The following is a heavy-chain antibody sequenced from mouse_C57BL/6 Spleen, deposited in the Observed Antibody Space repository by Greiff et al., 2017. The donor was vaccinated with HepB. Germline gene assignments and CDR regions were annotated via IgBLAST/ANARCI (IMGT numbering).Heavy chain of an antibody. D-gene: IGHD3-3*01. CDR2: ISDGGSYT. V-gene: IGHV5-4*01. Sequence: EVMLVESGGGLVKPGGSLKLSCAASGFTFSSYAMSWVRQTPEKRLEWVATISDGGSYTYYPDNVKGRFTISRDNAKNNLYLQMSHLKSEDTAMYYCARDRRALYAMDYWGQGTSVTVSS. J-gene: IGHJ4*01. CDR3: ARDRRALYAMDY. CDR1: GFTFSSYA.